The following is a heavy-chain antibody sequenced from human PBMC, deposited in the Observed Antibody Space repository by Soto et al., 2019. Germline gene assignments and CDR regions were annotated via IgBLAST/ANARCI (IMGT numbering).Heavy chain of an antibody. D-gene: IGHD3-3*01. J-gene: IGHJ6*02. CDR3: ATQTISYTWDV. Sequence: QLQESGPGLVKPSGTLSLTCDVSGGSIGSRNWWSWVRQSPGKGLEWIGEMYEGGTTTTYNPSLKSRVTMSIDKSKNQLSLKLSSVTAADTAMYYCATQTISYTWDVWGQGTTVTVSS. V-gene: IGHV4-4*02. CDR2: MYEGGTTT. CDR1: GGSIGSRNW.